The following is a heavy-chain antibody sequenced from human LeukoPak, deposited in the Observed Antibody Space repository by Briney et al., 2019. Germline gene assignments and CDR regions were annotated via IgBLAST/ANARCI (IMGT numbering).Heavy chain of an antibody. Sequence: PGGSLRLSRAASGFTFSSYGMHWVRQAPGKGLEWVAFIRYDGSNKYYADSVKGRFTISRDNSKNTLYLQMNSLRAEDTAVYYCAKDHSSSPGYWGQGTLVTVSS. J-gene: IGHJ4*02. CDR1: GFTFSSYG. CDR2: IRYDGSNK. D-gene: IGHD6-6*01. CDR3: AKDHSSSPGY. V-gene: IGHV3-30*02.